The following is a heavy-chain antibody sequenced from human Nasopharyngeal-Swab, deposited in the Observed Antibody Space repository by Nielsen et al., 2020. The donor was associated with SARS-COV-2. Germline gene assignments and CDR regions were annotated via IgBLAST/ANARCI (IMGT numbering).Heavy chain of an antibody. J-gene: IGHJ4*02. CDR1: GFTFNNYN. CDR3: ARDWGPGYSNTWHYLDY. V-gene: IGHV3-23*01. Sequence: GESLKISCAASGFTFNNYNFNWVRQAPGKGLEWVSSIRGGGAGTFYADSVQGRFTISRDNSRNTVHLQMNSLRDEDTAIYYCARDWGPGYSNTWHYLDYWGQGTLVTVSS. D-gene: IGHD6-13*01. CDR2: IRGGGAGT.